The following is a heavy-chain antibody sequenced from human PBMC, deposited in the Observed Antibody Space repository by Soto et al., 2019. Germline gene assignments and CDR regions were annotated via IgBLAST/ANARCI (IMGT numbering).Heavy chain of an antibody. CDR1: GGTFSSYA. D-gene: IGHD2-2*01. Sequence: QVQLVQSGAEVKKPGSSVKVSCKASGGTFSSYAISWVRQAPGQGLEWKGGIIPIFGTANYAQKFQARVTITADESTSTAYMEPTSLRSEDTAVYYCARTAPYCRSTSCYARTYYYYGMDVWGQGTTVTVSS. V-gene: IGHV1-69*01. J-gene: IGHJ6*02. CDR3: ARTAPYCRSTSCYARTYYYYGMDV. CDR2: IIPIFGTA.